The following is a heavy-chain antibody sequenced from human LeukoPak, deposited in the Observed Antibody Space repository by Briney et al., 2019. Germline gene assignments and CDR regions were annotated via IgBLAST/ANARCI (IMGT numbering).Heavy chain of an antibody. CDR1: GGSTSSYY. J-gene: IGHJ5*02. V-gene: IGHV4-4*07. D-gene: IGHD2-15*01. CDR2: ISTSGST. Sequence: SETLSLTCTVSGGSTSSYYWSWIRQPAGKGLEWIGRISTSGSTNYNPSLKSRVTMSVDTSKSQFSLKLSSVTAADTAVYYCARDAGGHDWFDPWGQGTLVTVSS. CDR3: ARDAGGHDWFDP.